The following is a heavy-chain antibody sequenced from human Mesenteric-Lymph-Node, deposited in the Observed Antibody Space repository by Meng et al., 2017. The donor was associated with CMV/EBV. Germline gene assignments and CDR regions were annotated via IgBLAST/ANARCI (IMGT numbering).Heavy chain of an antibody. CDR1: GFTFSSYS. Sequence: GESLKISCAASGFTFSSYSMNWVRQAPGKGLEWVSSISSSSSYIYYADSVKGRFTMSRDNAKDSLYLQMNSLTAEDTAIYYCTRCGSGNYLYYYDGMDVWGQGTTVTVSS. V-gene: IGHV3-21*01. J-gene: IGHJ6*02. D-gene: IGHD1-26*01. CDR3: TRCGSGNYLYYYDGMDV. CDR2: ISSSSSYI.